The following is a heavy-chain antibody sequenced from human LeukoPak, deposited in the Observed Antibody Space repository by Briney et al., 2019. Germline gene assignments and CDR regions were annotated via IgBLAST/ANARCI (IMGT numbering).Heavy chain of an antibody. CDR3: AKQAHDYGDYLAYYGMDV. Sequence: GRSLRLSCAASGFTFSSYGMHWVRQAPGKGLEWVAVISYDGSNKYYADSVKGRFTISRDNSKNTLYLQMNSLRAEDTAVYYCAKQAHDYGDYLAYYGMDVWGQGTTVTVSS. J-gene: IGHJ6*02. CDR1: GFTFSSYG. V-gene: IGHV3-30*18. CDR2: ISYDGSNK. D-gene: IGHD4-17*01.